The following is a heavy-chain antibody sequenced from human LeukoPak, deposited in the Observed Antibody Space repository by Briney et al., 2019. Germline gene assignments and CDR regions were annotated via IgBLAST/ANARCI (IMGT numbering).Heavy chain of an antibody. CDR2: IYYSGRT. CDR3: AREAAMVTDHHTDFDY. J-gene: IGHJ4*02. V-gene: IGHV4-59*12. CDR1: GDSITDDY. D-gene: IGHD5-18*01. Sequence: SETLSLTCTVSGDSITDDYWSWIRQPPGKGLEWIGYIYYSGRTTYNPSLKSRVTISVDTSKNQFPLKLSSVTAADTAVYYCAREAAMVTDHHTDFDYWGQGTLVTVSS.